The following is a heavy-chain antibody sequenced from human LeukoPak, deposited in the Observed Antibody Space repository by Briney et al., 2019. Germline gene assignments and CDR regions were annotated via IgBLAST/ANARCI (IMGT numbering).Heavy chain of an antibody. Sequence: PGGSLRLSCAASGFTFDDYGMSWFRQAPGKGLEWVSGINWDGGSTGYADSVKGRFTISRDNAKNSLYLQMNSMRAEVTALYYCARGIGLQPYYYMDGWGKGTTATVSS. CDR1: GFTFDDYG. CDR2: INWDGGST. D-gene: IGHD2-21*01. V-gene: IGHV3-20*04. J-gene: IGHJ6*03. CDR3: ARGIGLQPYYYMDG.